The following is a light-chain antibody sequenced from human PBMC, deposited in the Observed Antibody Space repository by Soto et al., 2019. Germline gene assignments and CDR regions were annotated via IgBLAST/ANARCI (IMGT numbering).Light chain of an antibody. J-gene: IGKJ2*01. Sequence: DIQMTQSPSTLSASVGDRVTITCRASQSISSLLAWYQQKPGKAPKLLIYKASSLESGVPPRFSGSGTGTEFTLTISSLQPDDFPTYYCQQYNSYSSTFGQGTKLEIK. CDR1: QSISSL. CDR3: QQYNSYSST. V-gene: IGKV1-5*03. CDR2: KAS.